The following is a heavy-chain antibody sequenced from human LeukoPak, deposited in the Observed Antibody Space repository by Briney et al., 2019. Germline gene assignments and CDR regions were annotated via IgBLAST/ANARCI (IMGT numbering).Heavy chain of an antibody. Sequence: SETLPLTCTVSGGSISTDYWTWIRQPAGKGLEWIGLIYTSGSTNYNPSLKSRVTMSVDTSKNQFSLRLSSATAADTAMYYCASDFSYWGHGTLVTASS. CDR1: GGSISTDY. V-gene: IGHV4-4*07. CDR2: IYTSGST. J-gene: IGHJ4*01. CDR3: ASDFSY.